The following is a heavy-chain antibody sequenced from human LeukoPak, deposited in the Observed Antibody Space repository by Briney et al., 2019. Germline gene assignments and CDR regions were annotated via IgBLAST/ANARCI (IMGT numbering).Heavy chain of an antibody. CDR1: GFTFSDYY. CDR2: ISGSGTDI. J-gene: IGHJ4*02. Sequence: PGGSLRLSCEASGFTFSDYYMTWMRQAPGKGLEWVSYISGSGTDILYADSVKGRFTISRDNAKNSLYLQMNSLRAEDTAVYYCARWGLVVPAAMPFDYWGQGTLVTVSS. V-gene: IGHV3-11*04. CDR3: ARWGLVVPAAMPFDY. D-gene: IGHD2-2*01.